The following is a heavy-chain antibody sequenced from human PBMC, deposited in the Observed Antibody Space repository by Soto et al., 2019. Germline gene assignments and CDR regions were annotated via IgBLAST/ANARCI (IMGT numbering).Heavy chain of an antibody. V-gene: IGHV4-39*01. D-gene: IGHD3-3*01. Sequence: QLQLQESGPGLVKPSETLSLTCTVSGGSISSSSYYWGWIRQPPGKGLEWIGSIYYSVSTYYNPYLKRRVNLSVDTSKNQFSLKLSSVTAADTAVYYCASITYYDFWSGYSLAQAYYYYMDVWGKGTTVTVSS. J-gene: IGHJ6*03. CDR2: IYYSVST. CDR3: ASITYYDFWSGYSLAQAYYYYMDV. CDR1: GGSISSSSYY.